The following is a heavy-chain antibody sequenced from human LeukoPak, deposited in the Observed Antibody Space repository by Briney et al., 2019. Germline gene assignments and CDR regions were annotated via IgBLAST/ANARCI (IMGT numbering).Heavy chain of an antibody. D-gene: IGHD2-15*01. CDR1: GFTFNNYA. J-gene: IGHJ4*02. CDR3: VKGCSYTGCYTSDY. V-gene: IGHV3-23*01. CDR2: ISGSGDST. Sequence: GGSLRLSCAASGFTFNNYAMTWVRQAPGKGLEWVSTISGSGDSTHYADSVKGRFTISRDNSKNTLYMQMNRLRVEDTAVYYCVKGCSYTGCYTSDYWGQGTLVTVSS.